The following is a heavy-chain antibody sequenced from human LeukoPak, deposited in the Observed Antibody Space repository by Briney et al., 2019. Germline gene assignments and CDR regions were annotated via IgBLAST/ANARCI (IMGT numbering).Heavy chain of an antibody. V-gene: IGHV3-30*18. CDR2: ISYDGSNK. J-gene: IGHJ5*02. Sequence: PGRSLRLSCAASGFTFSSYGMHWVREAPGKGLDWVAVISYDGSNKYYADSVKGRFTISRDNSKNTLYLQMNSLRAEDTAVYYCAKDALGYCSGGSCSTRSWFDPWGQGTLVTVSS. CDR1: GFTFSSYG. CDR3: AKDALGYCSGGSCSTRSWFDP. D-gene: IGHD2-15*01.